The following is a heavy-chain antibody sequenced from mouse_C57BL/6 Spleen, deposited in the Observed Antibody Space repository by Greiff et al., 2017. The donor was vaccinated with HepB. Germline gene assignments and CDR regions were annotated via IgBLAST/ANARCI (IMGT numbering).Heavy chain of an antibody. D-gene: IGHD1-1*01. J-gene: IGHJ3*01. CDR3: AKGYGSSYGFAY. CDR2: IDPSDSYT. CDR1: GYTFTSYW. V-gene: IGHV1-69*01. Sequence: QVQLKQPGAELVMPGASVKLSCKASGYTFTSYWMHWVKQRPGQGLEWIGEIDPSDSYTNYNQKFKGKSTLTVDKSSSTAYMQLSSLTSEDSAVYYCAKGYGSSYGFAYWGQGTLVTVSA.